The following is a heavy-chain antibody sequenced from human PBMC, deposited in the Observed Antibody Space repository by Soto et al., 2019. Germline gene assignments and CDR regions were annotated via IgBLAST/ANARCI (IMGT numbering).Heavy chain of an antibody. CDR3: ARDRYCSGGSCFSYWYFDL. J-gene: IGHJ2*01. CDR1: GDSVSSNSAA. Sequence: QVQLQQSGPGLVKPSQTPSLTCAIFGDSVSSNSAAWNWIRQSPSRGLEWLGRTYYRSKWYNDYAVSVKSRITINPDTSKNQFSLLLNSVTPEDTAVYYCARDRYCSGGSCFSYWYFDLWGRGTLVTVSS. V-gene: IGHV6-1*01. D-gene: IGHD2-15*01. CDR2: TYYRSKWYN.